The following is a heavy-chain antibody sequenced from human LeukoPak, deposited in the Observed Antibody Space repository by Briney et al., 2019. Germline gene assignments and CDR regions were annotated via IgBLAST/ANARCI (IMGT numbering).Heavy chain of an antibody. Sequence: ASVKVSCKASGYTFTSYYMHWVRQAPGQGLEWMGIINPSGGSTSYAQKFQGRVTMTRDMSTSTVYMELSSPRSADTAVYYCARRYYYDSSGPIDDAFDIWGQGTMVTVSS. CDR3: ARRYYYDSSGPIDDAFDI. CDR2: INPSGGST. CDR1: GYTFTSYY. D-gene: IGHD3-22*01. V-gene: IGHV1-46*01. J-gene: IGHJ3*02.